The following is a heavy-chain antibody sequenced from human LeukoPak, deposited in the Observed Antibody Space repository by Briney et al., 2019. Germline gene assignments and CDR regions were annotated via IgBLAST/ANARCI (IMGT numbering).Heavy chain of an antibody. D-gene: IGHD2-15*01. CDR2: IYTSGST. V-gene: IGHV4-61*02. CDR1: GGSISSGSYY. J-gene: IGHJ4*02. CDR3: ARVSGGTRDY. Sequence: SQTLSLTCTVSGGSISSGSYYWSWIRQPAGQGQEWIGRIYTSGSTNYNPSLKSRVTISVDTSKNQFSLKLSSLTAADTAVYYCARVSGGTRDYWGQGTLVTVSS.